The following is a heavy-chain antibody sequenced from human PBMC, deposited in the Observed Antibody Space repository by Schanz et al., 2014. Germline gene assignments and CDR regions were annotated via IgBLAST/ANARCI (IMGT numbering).Heavy chain of an antibody. D-gene: IGHD2-8*02. J-gene: IGHJ3*01. CDR1: GFTFGAYT. CDR2: ISSGGTTI. Sequence: EVQLVESGGGLVKPGGSLRLSCVTSGFTFGAYTMNWVRQAPGKGLEWIAYISSGGTTIYYADSVKGRFTISRDNAKSSLYLQLNSLTAEDTAVYHCARDSRYCTGVDCKGDAFDLWGQGTLVTVSS. CDR3: ARDSRYCTGVDCKGDAFDL. V-gene: IGHV3-48*01.